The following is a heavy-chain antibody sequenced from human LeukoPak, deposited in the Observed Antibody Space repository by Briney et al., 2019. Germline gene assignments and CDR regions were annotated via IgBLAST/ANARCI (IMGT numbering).Heavy chain of an antibody. Sequence: GGSLRLSCAASGFTFSSYSTNWVRQAPGKGLEWVSSISSSSSYIYYADSVKGRFTISRDNAKNSLYLQMNSLRAEDTAVYYCARDGTLGVDYWGQGTLVTVSS. CDR1: GFTFSSYS. CDR2: ISSSSSYI. V-gene: IGHV3-21*01. J-gene: IGHJ4*02. D-gene: IGHD7-27*01. CDR3: ARDGTLGVDY.